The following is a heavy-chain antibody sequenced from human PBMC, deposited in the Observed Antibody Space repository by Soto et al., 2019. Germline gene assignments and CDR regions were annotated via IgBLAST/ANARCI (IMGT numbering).Heavy chain of an antibody. CDR2: ILPFLGST. D-gene: IGHD5-18*01. CDR3: ARDVTAMEALYYYDT. Sequence: QLQLVQSGAAVKKPGSSVKVSCKASGGTLNTYTISWVRQAPGQGLEWMGSILPFLGSTNYAKKLQGRVTITTDQSTSTMELSSLRSEDTAVYFCARDVTAMEALYYYDTWGQGSLVTVSS. CDR1: GGTLNTYT. J-gene: IGHJ4*02. V-gene: IGHV1-69*08.